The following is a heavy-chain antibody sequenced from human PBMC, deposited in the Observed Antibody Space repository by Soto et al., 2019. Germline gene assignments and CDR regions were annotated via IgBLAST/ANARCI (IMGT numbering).Heavy chain of an antibody. CDR3: ARTYYYDSSGYLFLPY. CDR2: IIPIFGTA. Sequence: SVKVSCKASGGTFSSYAISWVRQAPGQGLEWMGGIIPIFGTANYAQKFQGRVTITRDTSASTAYMELSSLRSEDTAVYYCARTYYYDSSGYLFLPYWGQGTLVTVSS. J-gene: IGHJ4*02. CDR1: GGTFSSYA. D-gene: IGHD3-22*01. V-gene: IGHV1-69*05.